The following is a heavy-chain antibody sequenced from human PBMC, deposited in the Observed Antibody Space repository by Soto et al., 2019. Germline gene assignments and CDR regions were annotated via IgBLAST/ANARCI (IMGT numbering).Heavy chain of an antibody. V-gene: IGHV4-59*01. J-gene: IGHJ6*02. Sequence: QVQLQESGPGLVKPSETLSLTCSVSGGSISSYCWSWIRQPPGKGLEWIGNVYYSGNTNYNPSLNSRVTIAIDTSKNQFALKWSSVTAADTGVYFWAGVFGEWGVDYYYYYGMDVWGQGTTVTVSS. CDR3: AGVFGEWGVDYYYYYGMDV. D-gene: IGHD3-10*02. CDR1: GGSISSYC. CDR2: VYYSGNT.